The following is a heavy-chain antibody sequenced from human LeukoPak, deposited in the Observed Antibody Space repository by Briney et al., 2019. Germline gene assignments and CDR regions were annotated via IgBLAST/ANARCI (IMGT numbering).Heavy chain of an antibody. J-gene: IGHJ4*02. V-gene: IGHV3-33*08. CDR1: GFTFSNYA. D-gene: IGHD1-26*01. CDR2: IWYDGSNK. CDR3: AREFECEPLGAVDY. Sequence: GGSLRLSCAASGFTFSNYAMSWVRQAPGKGLEWVAVIWYDGSNKYYADSVKGRFTISRDNSKNTLYLQMNSLRAEDTAVYYCAREFECEPLGAVDYWGQGTLVTVSS.